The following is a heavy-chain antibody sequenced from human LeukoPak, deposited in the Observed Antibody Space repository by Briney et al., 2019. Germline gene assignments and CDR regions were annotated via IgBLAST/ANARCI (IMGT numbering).Heavy chain of an antibody. J-gene: IGHJ4*02. V-gene: IGHV4-39*01. CDR2: IYYSGST. D-gene: IGHD3-9*01. Sequence: SETLSLTCTFSGGSISSSSYYWGWIREPPGKGLEWIGSIYYSGSTYYHPTLKSRFTISVNKPNYQFSLKISSVTAADTAVYYCARRAYYDILTGYIDYWGQGSLVTVSS. CDR3: ARRAYYDILTGYIDY. CDR1: GGSISSSSYY.